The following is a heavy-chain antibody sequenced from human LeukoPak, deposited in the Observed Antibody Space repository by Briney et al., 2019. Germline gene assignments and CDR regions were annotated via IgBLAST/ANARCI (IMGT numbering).Heavy chain of an antibody. D-gene: IGHD2-2*01. CDR3: TKEVVEAAQGYFSSAMDV. CDR2: ISGSDGST. V-gene: IGHV3-23*01. Sequence: GGSLRLSCAASGFIFSYYAMSWVRQAPGSGLEWVSTISGSDGSTYYADSVKGRFTISRDNSKNTLYLQMNGLRAEDTAVYYCTKEVVEAAQGYFSSAMDVWGQGTTVTVSS. CDR1: GFIFSYYA. J-gene: IGHJ6*02.